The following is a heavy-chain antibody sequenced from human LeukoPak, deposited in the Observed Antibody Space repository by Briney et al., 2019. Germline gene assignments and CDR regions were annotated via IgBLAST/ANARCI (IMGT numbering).Heavy chain of an antibody. V-gene: IGHV4-39*01. D-gene: IGHD6-6*01. CDR2: VYYSGST. Sequence: KTSETESLTCTVSGSSISSSDYFWAWIRQPPGKGLEWIGTVYYSGSTYYNPSLKSRVGISVDTSKNQFSLNLRSVTAADTAVYYCARLLFGYGSSHAFDFWGQGTMVTGSS. CDR1: GSSISSSDYF. J-gene: IGHJ3*01. CDR3: ARLLFGYGSSHAFDF.